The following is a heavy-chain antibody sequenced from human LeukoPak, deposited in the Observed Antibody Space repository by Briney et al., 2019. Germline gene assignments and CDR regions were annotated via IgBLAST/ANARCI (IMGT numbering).Heavy chain of an antibody. CDR1: GFTFSSYW. D-gene: IGHD6-13*01. CDR3: ARPTKEGSSWYWWFDP. CDR2: INNDGSST. Sequence: GGSLRLSCAASGFTFSSYWMHWVRQAPGKGLVWVSRINNDGSSTSYADSVKGRFTISRDNAANTLYLQMNSLRAEDTAVYYCARPTKEGSSWYWWFDPWGQGTLVTVSS. V-gene: IGHV3-74*01. J-gene: IGHJ5*02.